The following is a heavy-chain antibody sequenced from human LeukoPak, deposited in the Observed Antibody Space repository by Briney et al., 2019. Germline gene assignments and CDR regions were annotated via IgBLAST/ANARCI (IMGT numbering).Heavy chain of an antibody. D-gene: IGHD2-21*02. J-gene: IGHJ4*02. CDR1: GGSISTYY. CDR2: IYYSGST. V-gene: IGHV4-59*08. CDR3: ARLKDRGDCIDY. Sequence: SETLSLTCTVSGGSISTYYCNWIRQPPGKGLEWIGYIYYSGSTNYNPSLKSRVTISVDTSKDQFSLKLSSVTAADTAVYYCARLKDRGDCIDYWGQGTLVTVSS.